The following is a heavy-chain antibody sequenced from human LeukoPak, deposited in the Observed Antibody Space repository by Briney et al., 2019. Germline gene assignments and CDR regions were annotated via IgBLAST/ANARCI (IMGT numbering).Heavy chain of an antibody. J-gene: IGHJ4*02. V-gene: IGHV3-7*01. CDR2: IKNDGTVK. D-gene: IGHD5-18*01. CDR1: GFTFSSYA. Sequence: GGSLRLSCAASGFTFSSYAMTWVRQAPGKGLEWVANIKNDGTVKNYVDSVKGRFTISRDNTKNSLYLQMNSLRAEDTGVYYCAKDSYSKGDYWGQGVLVTVSS. CDR3: AKDSYSKGDY.